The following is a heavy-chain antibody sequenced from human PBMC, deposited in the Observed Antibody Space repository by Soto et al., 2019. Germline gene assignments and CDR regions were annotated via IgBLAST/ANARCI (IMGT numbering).Heavy chain of an antibody. Sequence: GGSLRLSCAASGFTFSSYAMSWVRQAPGKGLEWVSAISGSGGSTYYADSVKGRFTISRDNSKNTLYLQMNSLRAEDTAVYYCAKSGAVVLRYFDWLPTSYNYYGMDVWGQGTTVTVSS. J-gene: IGHJ6*02. V-gene: IGHV3-23*01. CDR1: GFTFSSYA. D-gene: IGHD3-9*01. CDR2: ISGSGGST. CDR3: AKSGAVVLRYFDWLPTSYNYYGMDV.